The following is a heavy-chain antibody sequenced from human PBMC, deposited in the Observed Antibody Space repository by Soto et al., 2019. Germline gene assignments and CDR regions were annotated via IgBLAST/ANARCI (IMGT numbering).Heavy chain of an antibody. CDR1: GFTFSSYA. CDR2: ISGSGGST. V-gene: IGHV3-23*01. Sequence: GGSLRLSCAASGFTFSSYAMSWVRQAPGKGLEWASAISGSGGSTHYADSVKGRFTISRDNSKNTLYPQMNSLRAEDTAVYYCAKDLGRSGYYIDYWGQGTLVTVSS. J-gene: IGHJ4*02. D-gene: IGHD3-22*01. CDR3: AKDLGRSGYYIDY.